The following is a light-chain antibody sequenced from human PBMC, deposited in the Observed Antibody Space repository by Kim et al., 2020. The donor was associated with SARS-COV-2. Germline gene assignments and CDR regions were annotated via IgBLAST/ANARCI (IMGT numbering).Light chain of an antibody. CDR2: NDS. V-gene: IGLV3-21*02. J-gene: IGLJ3*02. CDR3: QLSDSSSAHWV. Sequence: PGQTARITCSGNNFRRKYVYWYQQKPGQAPVLVIYNDSDRPSGIPERFSGSNSGNTATLTISRVEAEDEADYYCQLSDSSSAHWVFGGGTQLTVL. CDR1: NFRRKY.